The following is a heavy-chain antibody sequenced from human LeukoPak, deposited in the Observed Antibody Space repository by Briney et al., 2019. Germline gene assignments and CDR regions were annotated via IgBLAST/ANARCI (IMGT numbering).Heavy chain of an antibody. CDR1: GGSISSSSYY. Sequence: SETLSLTCTVSGGSISSSSYYWGWIRQPPGKGLEWIGGIYYSGSTYYNPSLKGRVTISVDTSKNQFSLKLSSVTAADTAVYYCYIYDYVWGSYRRHFDYWGQGTLVTVSS. J-gene: IGHJ4*02. CDR3: YIYDYVWGSYRRHFDY. CDR2: IYYSGST. D-gene: IGHD3-16*02. V-gene: IGHV4-39*01.